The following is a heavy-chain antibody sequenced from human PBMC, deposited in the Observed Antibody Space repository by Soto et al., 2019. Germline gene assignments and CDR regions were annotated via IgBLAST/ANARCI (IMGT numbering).Heavy chain of an antibody. J-gene: IGHJ4*02. V-gene: IGHV4-59*01. D-gene: IGHD3-16*01. Sequence: SETLSLTCTVSGGSISSYYWSWIRQPPGKGLEWIGYIYYSGSTNYNPSPKSRVTISVDTSKNQFSLKLSSVTAADTAVYYCARERGTVADFDYWGQGTLVTAPQ. CDR1: GGSISSYY. CDR2: IYYSGST. CDR3: ARERGTVADFDY.